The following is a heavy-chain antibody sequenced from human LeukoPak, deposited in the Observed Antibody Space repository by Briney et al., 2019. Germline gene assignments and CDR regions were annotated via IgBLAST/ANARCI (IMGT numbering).Heavy chain of an antibody. Sequence: SETLSLTCGVYGGSFSGDYWTWIRQPPGKGLEWIGYIYYSGSTNYNPSLKSRVTMSVDTSKNQFSLKLRSVTAADTAVYYCATTAFRIDYYAMDVWGQGTTVIVSS. D-gene: IGHD4-17*01. V-gene: IGHV4-59*08. CDR2: IYYSGST. J-gene: IGHJ6*02. CDR3: ATTAFRIDYYAMDV. CDR1: GGSFSGDY.